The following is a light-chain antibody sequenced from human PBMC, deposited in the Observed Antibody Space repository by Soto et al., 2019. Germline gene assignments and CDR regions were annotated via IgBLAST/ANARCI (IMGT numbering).Light chain of an antibody. CDR1: QSVSSY. J-gene: IGKJ4*01. CDR3: QQRSNWPLT. Sequence: DIVLTQSPATLSLSPGERATLSCRASQSVSSYLAWYQQKPGQAPRLLIYDASNRATGIPARFSGSGSGTDFTRTISSLEPEDFAVYYWQQRSNWPLTFGGGTKVEIK. CDR2: DAS. V-gene: IGKV3-11*01.